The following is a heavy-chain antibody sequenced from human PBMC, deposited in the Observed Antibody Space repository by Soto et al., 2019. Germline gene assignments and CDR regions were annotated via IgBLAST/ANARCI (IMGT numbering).Heavy chain of an antibody. CDR3: ARDMGWGDRGLNHYYYYGMDV. V-gene: IGHV3-20*04. CDR1: GFTFDDYG. CDR2: INWNGGRT. D-gene: IGHD3-10*01. J-gene: IGHJ6*02. Sequence: EVQLVESGGGVVRPGGSLRLSCVASGFTFDDYGMSWVRQAPGKGLEWVSGINWNGGRTGYADSVKGRFTISRDNAKISLYLQMNSLRAEDTALYYCARDMGWGDRGLNHYYYYGMDVWGQGATVTVSS.